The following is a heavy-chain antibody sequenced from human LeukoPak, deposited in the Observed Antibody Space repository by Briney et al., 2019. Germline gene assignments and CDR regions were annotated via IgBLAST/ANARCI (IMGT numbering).Heavy chain of an antibody. D-gene: IGHD3-22*01. CDR2: ISGSGGST. CDR1: GYTFTSYG. J-gene: IGHJ3*02. V-gene: IGHV3-23*01. Sequence: GASVKVSCKASGYTFTSYGISWVRQAPGKGLEWVSTISGSGGSTYYADSVKGRFTISRDNSKNTLYLQMNSLRAEDTAVYYCAKRITMIVVGAFDIWGQGTMVTVSS. CDR3: AKRITMIVVGAFDI.